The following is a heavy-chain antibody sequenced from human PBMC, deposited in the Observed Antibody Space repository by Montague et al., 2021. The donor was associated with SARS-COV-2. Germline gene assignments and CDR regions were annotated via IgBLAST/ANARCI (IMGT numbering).Heavy chain of an antibody. Sequence: CAISGDSVSSNTAAWNWIRQSPSRGLEWLGRTYYRSKWYNDYAVSVKSRISINADTSKSQFSLQLNSATPEDTAVYYCARGISATNKWGQGTLVTVSS. CDR1: GDSVSSNTAA. CDR3: ARGISATNK. J-gene: IGHJ4*02. V-gene: IGHV6-1*01. D-gene: IGHD6-13*01. CDR2: TYYRSKWYN.